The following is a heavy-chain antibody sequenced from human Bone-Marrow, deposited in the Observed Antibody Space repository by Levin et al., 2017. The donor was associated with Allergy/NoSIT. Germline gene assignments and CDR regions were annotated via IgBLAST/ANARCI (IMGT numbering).Heavy chain of an antibody. CDR1: GYIFTTFW. CDR3: ARAPTAQGSDS. D-gene: IGHD2-21*02. Sequence: GESLKISCKGSGYIFTTFWIHWVRQMPGSGLDWMGTINPGDSETRYSPSSQGQVTISVDKSINTAYLQWSNLKASDTAMYYCARAPTAQGSDSWGQGTLVTVSS. CDR2: INPGDSET. V-gene: IGHV5-51*01. J-gene: IGHJ4*02.